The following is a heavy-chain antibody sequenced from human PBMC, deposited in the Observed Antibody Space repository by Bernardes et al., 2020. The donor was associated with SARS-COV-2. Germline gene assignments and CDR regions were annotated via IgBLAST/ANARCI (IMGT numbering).Heavy chain of an antibody. D-gene: IGHD1-1*01. CDR2: ISAYNGNT. V-gene: IGHV1-18*01. CDR3: ARDLDWNDARDYYYGMDV. CDR1: GYTFTSYG. J-gene: IGHJ6*02. Sequence: ASVKVSCKASGYTFTSYGISWVRQAPGQGLEWMGWISAYNGNTNYAQKLQGRVTMTTDTSTSTAYMELRSLRSDDTAVYYCARDLDWNDARDYYYGMDVWGQGTTVTVSS.